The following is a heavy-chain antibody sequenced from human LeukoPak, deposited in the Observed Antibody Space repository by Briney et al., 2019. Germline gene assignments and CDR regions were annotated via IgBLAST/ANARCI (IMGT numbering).Heavy chain of an antibody. Sequence: PSQTLSLTCTVSGGSISSGGYYWGWLRQHPGKGLEWIGYIYYSGSTYYNPSLKSRVTISVDTSKNQFSLKLSSVTAADTAVYYCARRPRSYSSSWIDYGGQGTLVTVS. CDR2: IYYSGST. CDR3: ARRPRSYSSSWIDY. V-gene: IGHV4-31*03. J-gene: IGHJ4*02. CDR1: GGSISSGGYY. D-gene: IGHD6-13*01.